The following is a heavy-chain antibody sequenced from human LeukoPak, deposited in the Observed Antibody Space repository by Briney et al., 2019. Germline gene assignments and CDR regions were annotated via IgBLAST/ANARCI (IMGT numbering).Heavy chain of an antibody. CDR3: ARGGPLLWFGEPLDY. D-gene: IGHD3-10*01. CDR1: GYTFTGYY. J-gene: IGHJ4*02. V-gene: IGHV1-2*06. Sequence: ASVKVSCKASGYTFTGYYMHWVRQAPGQGLEWMGRINPNSGGTNYAQKFQGRVTMTRDTSISTAYMELSRLRSDDTAVYYCARGGPLLWFGEPLDYWGQGTLVTVSS. CDR2: INPNSGGT.